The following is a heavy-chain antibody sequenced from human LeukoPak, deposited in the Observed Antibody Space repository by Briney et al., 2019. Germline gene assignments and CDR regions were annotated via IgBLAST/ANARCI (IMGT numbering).Heavy chain of an antibody. D-gene: IGHD3-10*01. J-gene: IGHJ6*03. CDR1: GDYTTSYY. CDR3: ARVSTIVRGVTPRFHMDV. Sequence: PSETLSLTCIVSGDYTTSYYWSWIRQPPGKGLEWIGYIYYSGSTDYNPSLKSRLTISEDASKNQFSLKLSSVTAADTAVYYCARVSTIVRGVTPRFHMDVWGKGTTVTVSS. V-gene: IGHV4-59*01. CDR2: IYYSGST.